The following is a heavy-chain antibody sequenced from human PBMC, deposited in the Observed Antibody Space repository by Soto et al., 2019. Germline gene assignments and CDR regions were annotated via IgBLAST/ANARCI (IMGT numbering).Heavy chain of an antibody. Sequence: PSETLSLTCTVSGGSISSYTYYWGWIRQPPGKGLEWIGSIYYTGSTYYNPSLKSRVAISADTSKNQLSLKLTSVTAAETAVYYCARHLSGSQQAYYYGMDVWGQGTTVTVS. D-gene: IGHD1-26*01. V-gene: IGHV4-39*01. CDR1: GGSISSYTYY. J-gene: IGHJ6*02. CDR3: ARHLSGSQQAYYYGMDV. CDR2: IYYTGST.